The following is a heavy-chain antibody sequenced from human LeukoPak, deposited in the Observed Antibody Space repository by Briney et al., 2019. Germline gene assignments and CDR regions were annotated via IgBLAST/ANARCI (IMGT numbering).Heavy chain of an antibody. CDR3: ASASGGRDILYAFDI. CDR2: ISAYNGNT. CDR1: GYTFTSYG. D-gene: IGHD2-15*01. J-gene: IGHJ3*02. Sequence: GASVKVSCKASGYTFTSYGISWVRQAPGQGLEWMGWISAYNGNTNYAQKLQGRVTMTTDTSTSTAYMELSSLRSEDTAVYYCASASGGRDILYAFDIWGQGTMVTVSS. V-gene: IGHV1-18*01.